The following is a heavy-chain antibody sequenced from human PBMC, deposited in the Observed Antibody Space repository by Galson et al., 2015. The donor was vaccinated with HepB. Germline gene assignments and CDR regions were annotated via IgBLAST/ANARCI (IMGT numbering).Heavy chain of an antibody. CDR2: IIPILGIA. V-gene: IGHV1-69*02. J-gene: IGHJ4*02. CDR3: ARGLGHCSCGSCYSDY. Sequence: SVKVSCKASGGTFSSYTISWVRQAPGQGLEWMGRIIPILGIANYAQRFQGRVTVTADKSTSTAYMELSSLRSEDTAVYYCARGLGHCSCGSCYSDYWGQGTLVTVSS. CDR1: GGTFSSYT. D-gene: IGHD2-15*01.